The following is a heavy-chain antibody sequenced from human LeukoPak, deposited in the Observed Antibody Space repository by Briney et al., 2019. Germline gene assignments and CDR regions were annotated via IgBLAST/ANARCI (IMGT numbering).Heavy chain of an antibody. CDR1: GGSISSYY. J-gene: IGHJ6*03. CDR2: IYTSGST. V-gene: IGHV4-4*07. Sequence: SETLSLTCTVSGGSISSYYWSWIRQPAGKGLEWIGRIYTSGSTNYNPSLKSRVTISVDTSKNQFSLKLSSVTAADTAVYYCARGPNRSGSLYYYYMDVWGKGTTVTISS. CDR3: ARGPNRSGSLYYYYMDV. D-gene: IGHD3-10*01.